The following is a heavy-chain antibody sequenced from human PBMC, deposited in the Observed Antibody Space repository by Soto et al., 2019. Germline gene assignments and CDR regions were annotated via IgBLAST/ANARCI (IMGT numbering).Heavy chain of an antibody. V-gene: IGHV1-8*01. CDR3: ATGGRFLECFPWFDP. J-gene: IGHJ5*02. Sequence: QVQLVQSGAEVKRPGASVKVSCKASGYTFSSYNIYWVRQAKGQGLERMGCMNPNNGDKGYAQTFLDRGTMTRDTTIRTAYLELNSMTSEDTAIYYCATGGRFLECFPWFDPWGPGALVTVSS. D-gene: IGHD3-3*01. CDR2: MNPNNGDK. CDR1: GYTFSSYN.